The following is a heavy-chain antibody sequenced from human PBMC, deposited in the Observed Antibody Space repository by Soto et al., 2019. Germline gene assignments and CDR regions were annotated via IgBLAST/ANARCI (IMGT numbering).Heavy chain of an antibody. CDR1: GYSFTSYG. CDR2: ISAYNGDT. J-gene: IGHJ4*02. D-gene: IGHD3-16*02. V-gene: IGHV1-18*01. CDR3: ARDRDYVWGSYRHTSDS. Sequence: QVQLVQSGAEVKKPGASVKVSCKASGYSFTSYGITWVRQAPGQGLEWMGWISAYNGDTNYAQKFQGRITMTTDASTRTAYMNLRSVGFDDTALYYCARDRDYVWGSYRHTSDSWGQGTLLTVSS.